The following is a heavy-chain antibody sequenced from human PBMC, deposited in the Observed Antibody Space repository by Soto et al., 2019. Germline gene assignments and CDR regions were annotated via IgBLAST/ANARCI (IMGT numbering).Heavy chain of an antibody. CDR2: INPNSGGT. CDR1: GYTFTGYY. Sequence: ASVKVSCKASGYTFTGYYMHWVRQAPGQGLEWMGWINPNSGGTNYAQKFQGWVTMTRDTSISTAYMELSRLRPDDTAVYYCARDWGNCSSTSCYRRAYYGMDVWGQGTTVTVSS. D-gene: IGHD2-2*01. V-gene: IGHV1-2*04. CDR3: ARDWGNCSSTSCYRRAYYGMDV. J-gene: IGHJ6*02.